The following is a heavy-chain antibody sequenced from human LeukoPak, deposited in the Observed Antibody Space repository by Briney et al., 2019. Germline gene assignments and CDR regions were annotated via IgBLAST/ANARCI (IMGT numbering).Heavy chain of an antibody. CDR1: GYTLNSYD. J-gene: IGHJ5*02. V-gene: IGHV1-8*01. CDR3: ARGPNKPYSRAFNWFDP. Sequence: ASVKVSYKDSGYTLNSYDIHWLRQATRKGLEWMGWMNPNSGNTHYAQKFQGRVTMTRNTSISTAYMELSSLRSEDTAVYYCARGPNKPYSRAFNWFDPWGQGTLVTVSS. D-gene: IGHD6-13*01. CDR2: MNPNSGNT.